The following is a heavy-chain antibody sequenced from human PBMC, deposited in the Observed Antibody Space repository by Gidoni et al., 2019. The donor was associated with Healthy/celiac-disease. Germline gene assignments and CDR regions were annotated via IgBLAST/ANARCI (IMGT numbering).Heavy chain of an antibody. CDR2: IRISGSTI. V-gene: IGHV3-11*01. CDR1: GFTFSDYY. D-gene: IGHD3-22*01. CDR3: ARDRGYYYDSSGYYYVDY. J-gene: IGHJ4*02. Sequence: QVQLVASGGGLVNPGGSLRLSGAASGFTFSDYYMSWIRQAPGKGLELVSYIRISGSTIYYEDAVKGRFTISRDNAKNSLYLQMNSLRAEDTAVYYCARDRGYYYDSSGYYYVDYWGQGTLVTVSS.